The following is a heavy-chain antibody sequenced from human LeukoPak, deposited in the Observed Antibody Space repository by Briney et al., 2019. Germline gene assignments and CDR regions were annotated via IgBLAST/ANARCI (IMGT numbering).Heavy chain of an antibody. Sequence: GGSLRLSCTASEFALSGYWMSWVRRAPGKGLEWVAAVFYDENKKAYLDSVRGRFTISRDTSQNTVYLQMNSLTVDDTAIYFCARGTSNTWPPDSEYFQYWGQGTLVAVSS. CDR1: EFALSGYW. V-gene: IGHV3-33*08. CDR3: ARGTSNTWPPDSEYFQY. CDR2: VFYDENKK. J-gene: IGHJ1*01. D-gene: IGHD2-2*01.